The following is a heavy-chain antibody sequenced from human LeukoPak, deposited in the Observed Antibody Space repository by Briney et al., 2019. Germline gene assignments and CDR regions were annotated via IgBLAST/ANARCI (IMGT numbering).Heavy chain of an antibody. CDR1: GGTFSSYW. Sequence: GGSLRLFCAASGGTFSSYWMSWVRQAPGRGLEWVANINQDGSEKDYVDSVKGRFTISRDNAKNSHYLQMNSLRAEDTAVYYCARGGSYYIHWGQGTLVTVSS. CDR3: ARGGSYYIH. J-gene: IGHJ4*02. CDR2: INQDGSEK. V-gene: IGHV3-7*01. D-gene: IGHD1-26*01.